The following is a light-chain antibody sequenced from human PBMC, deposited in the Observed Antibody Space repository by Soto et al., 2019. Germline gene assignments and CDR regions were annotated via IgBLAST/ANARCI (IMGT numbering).Light chain of an antibody. V-gene: IGLV2-14*03. CDR3: SSYRVGGSYV. Sequence: QSALTQPASVSGSPGQSITISCSGTSSDVGRHNAVSWYQQHPGKVPQLMIYNVNIRPSGISDRFSASKSGNMASLTISGLKAEDEADYYCSSYRVGGSYVFGTGTKVTVL. CDR2: NVN. J-gene: IGLJ1*01. CDR1: SSDVGRHNA.